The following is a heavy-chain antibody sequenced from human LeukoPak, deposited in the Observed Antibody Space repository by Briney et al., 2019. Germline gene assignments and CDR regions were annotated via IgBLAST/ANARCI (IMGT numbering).Heavy chain of an antibody. CDR2: IYEGGST. CDR1: GGSINSGGYS. CDR3: ARVGILTGYYDY. Sequence: PSQTLSLTCAVSGGSINSGGYSWSWIRQPPGKGLEWIGYIYEGGSTYYNPSLKSRVTMSLDRSKRQISLKLSSVTAADTAVYYCARVGILTGYYDYWGQGTLVTVSS. V-gene: IGHV4-30-2*01. J-gene: IGHJ4*02. D-gene: IGHD3-9*01.